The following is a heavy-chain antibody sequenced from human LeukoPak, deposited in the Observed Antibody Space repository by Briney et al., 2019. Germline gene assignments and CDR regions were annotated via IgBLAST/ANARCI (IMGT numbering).Heavy chain of an antibody. CDR3: ARGGSSSGLDY. CDR2: ITCIEGST. V-gene: IGHV3-64*01. J-gene: IGHJ4*02. CDR1: GFTFSNYA. Sequence: SGGSLRLSCAASGFTFSNYAMHWVRQAPGKGLEYVSAITCIEGSTYYANSLKGRFTVSRDNSKNTLYLQVGSLRTEDMAVYYCARGGSSSGLDYWGQGTLVTVSS. D-gene: IGHD6-6*01.